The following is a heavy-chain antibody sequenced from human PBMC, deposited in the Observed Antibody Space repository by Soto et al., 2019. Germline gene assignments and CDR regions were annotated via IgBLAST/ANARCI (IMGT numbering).Heavy chain of an antibody. CDR2: IYYSGST. CDR3: ARVEGARAMVTQRLAFDY. Sequence: QVQLQESGPGLVKPSQTLSLTCTVSGGSISSGDYYWSWIRQPPGKGLEWIGYIYYSGSTYYNPSLKSRVTMSVDTSKNQFSLKLTSVTAADTAVYYCARVEGARAMVTQRLAFDYWGQGTLVTVSS. V-gene: IGHV4-30-4*01. J-gene: IGHJ4*02. D-gene: IGHD5-18*01. CDR1: GGSISSGDYY.